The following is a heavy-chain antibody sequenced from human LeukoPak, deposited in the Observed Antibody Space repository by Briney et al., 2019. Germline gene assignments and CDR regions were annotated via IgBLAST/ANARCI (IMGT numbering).Heavy chain of an antibody. CDR1: GFTFDDYA. CDR3: ARAGAPMYYFDY. J-gene: IGHJ4*02. CDR2: ISWNSGSI. V-gene: IGHV3-9*01. Sequence: GGSLRLSCAASGFTFDDYAMHWVRHAPGKGLEWVSGISWNSGSIGYADSVKGRFTISRDSAKNSLYLQMNSQRAEDTALYYCARAGAPMYYFDYWGQGTLVTVSS. D-gene: IGHD1-26*01.